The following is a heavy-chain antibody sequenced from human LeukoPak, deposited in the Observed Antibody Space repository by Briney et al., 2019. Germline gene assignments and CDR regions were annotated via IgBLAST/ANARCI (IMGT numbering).Heavy chain of an antibody. V-gene: IGHV7-4-1*02. CDR1: GYTFTNYA. D-gene: IGHD5-24*01. CDR3: ARGDGYSPADY. Sequence: ASVKVSCKASGYTFTNYAMNWMRQAPGQGLEWMGWINTNTGNPTYAQGFIGRFVFSLDTSVSTAYLQINSLKAYDTAVYYCARGDGYSPADYWGQGTLVTVSS. J-gene: IGHJ4*02. CDR2: INTNTGNP.